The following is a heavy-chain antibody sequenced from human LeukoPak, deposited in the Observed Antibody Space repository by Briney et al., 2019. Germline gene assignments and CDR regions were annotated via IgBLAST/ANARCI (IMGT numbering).Heavy chain of an antibody. CDR3: ARDLTTSSTAYFHH. Sequence: PGRSLRLSCAASGFTFSSYAMHWVRQAPGKGLEWVAVISYDGSNKYYADSVKGRFTISRDNGKNSLYLQMNNLRAEDTAVYYCARDLTTSSTAYFHHWGQGTLVTVSS. CDR1: GFTFSSYA. J-gene: IGHJ1*01. D-gene: IGHD6-6*01. V-gene: IGHV3-30-3*01. CDR2: ISYDGSNK.